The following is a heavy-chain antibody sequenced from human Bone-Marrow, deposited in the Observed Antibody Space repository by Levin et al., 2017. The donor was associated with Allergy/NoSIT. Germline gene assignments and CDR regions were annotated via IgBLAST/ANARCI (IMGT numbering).Heavy chain of an antibody. J-gene: IGHJ4*02. Sequence: SETLSLTCSVSGASISSSSYYWGWIRQPPGKGLEWIGTIFYSGNTYYNPSLKSRVTLSVDTSTNQFSLKLASVTAADTAVYYCAREDASGSFVDYCGQGTLVIVSS. CDR3: AREDASGSFVDY. CDR2: IFYSGNT. V-gene: IGHV4-39*07. CDR1: GASISSSSYY. D-gene: IGHD3-10*01.